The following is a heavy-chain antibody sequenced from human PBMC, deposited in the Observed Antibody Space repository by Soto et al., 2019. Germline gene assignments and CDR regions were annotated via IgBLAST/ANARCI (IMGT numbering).Heavy chain of an antibody. D-gene: IGHD3-3*01. CDR2: ISWNSGSI. CDR3: AKDIKREECALDI. CDR1: GFTFDDYA. Sequence: PGGSLRLSCAASGFTFDDYAMHWVRQAPGKGLEWVSGISWNSGSIGYADSVKGRFTISRDNAKNSLYLQMNSLRAEDTALYYWAKDIKREECALDIWGQGTMVTVSS. V-gene: IGHV3-9*01. J-gene: IGHJ3*02.